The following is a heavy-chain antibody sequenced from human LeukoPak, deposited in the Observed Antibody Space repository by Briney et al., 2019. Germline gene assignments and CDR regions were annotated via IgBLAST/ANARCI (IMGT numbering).Heavy chain of an antibody. V-gene: IGHV3-23*01. CDR2: ISGSGGST. CDR1: GFTFSSYA. D-gene: IGHD3-22*01. J-gene: IGHJ4*02. CDR3: ASHYYDSSGHLDY. Sequence: GGSLRLSCAASGFTFSSYAMSWVRQAPGKGLEWVSAISGSGGSTYYADSLKGRFTISRDNSKNTLYLQMNSLRAEDTAVYYCASHYYDSSGHLDYWGQGTLVTVSS.